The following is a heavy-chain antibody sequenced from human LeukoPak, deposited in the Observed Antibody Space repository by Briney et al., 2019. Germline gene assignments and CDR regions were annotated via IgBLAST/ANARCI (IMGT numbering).Heavy chain of an antibody. J-gene: IGHJ4*02. V-gene: IGHV3-48*02. Sequence: GGSLRLSCVASGFTFSSYSMNWVRQAPGKGLEWVSYITRSSSAKFYADSVKGRFTISRDNGKNSLYLQMNSLRDEDTAVYYCARDRDYAFDYWGQGTLVTVSS. CDR3: ARDRDYAFDY. D-gene: IGHD4-17*01. CDR2: ITRSSSAK. CDR1: GFTFSSYS.